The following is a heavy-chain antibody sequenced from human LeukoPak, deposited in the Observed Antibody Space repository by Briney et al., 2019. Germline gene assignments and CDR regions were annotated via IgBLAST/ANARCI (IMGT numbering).Heavy chain of an antibody. Sequence: ASVKVSCKASGYTFTSYDINWVRQATGQGLEWMGWMNPNSGNTGYAQKFQGRVTMTRNTSISTAYMELSSLRSEDTAVYYCARGRYSSGWYDYWGQGTLVTGSS. CDR1: GYTFTSYD. CDR2: MNPNSGNT. J-gene: IGHJ4*02. V-gene: IGHV1-8*01. D-gene: IGHD6-19*01. CDR3: ARGRYSSGWYDY.